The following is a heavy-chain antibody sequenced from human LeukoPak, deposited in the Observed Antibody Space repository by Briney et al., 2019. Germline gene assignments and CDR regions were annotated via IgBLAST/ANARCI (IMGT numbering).Heavy chain of an antibody. CDR2: IYYSGST. CDR3: ARQSVRALSWFDP. CDR1: GGSISSSSYY. D-gene: IGHD3-10*01. J-gene: IGHJ5*02. Sequence: SETLSLTCTVSGGSISSSSYYWGWIRQPPGKGLEWIGGIYYSGSTYYNPSLKSRVTISVDTSKNQFSLKLSSVTAADTPVYYCARQSVRALSWFDPWGQGTLVTVSS. V-gene: IGHV4-39*01.